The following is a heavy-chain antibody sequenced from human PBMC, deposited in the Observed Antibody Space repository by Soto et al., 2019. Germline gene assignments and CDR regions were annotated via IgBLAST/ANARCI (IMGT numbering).Heavy chain of an antibody. J-gene: IGHJ6*02. Sequence: QVQLQQWGAGLLKPSETLSLTCAVYGGSFSGYYWSWIRQPPGKGLEWIGEINHSGSTNYNPSLKSRVTISVDTSKNQFSLKLSSVTAADTAVYYCARGRGAQQLVRYYYYGMDVWGQGTTVTVSS. CDR1: GGSFSGYY. CDR2: INHSGST. V-gene: IGHV4-34*01. CDR3: ARGRGAQQLVRYYYYGMDV. D-gene: IGHD6-13*01.